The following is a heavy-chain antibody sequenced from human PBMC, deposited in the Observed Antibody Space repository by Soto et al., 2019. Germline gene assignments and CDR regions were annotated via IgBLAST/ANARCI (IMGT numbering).Heavy chain of an antibody. CDR2: ISGSGGST. CDR1: GLTFSSYA. D-gene: IGHD3-22*01. CDR3: PTEYSDSTGYYRYFDD. J-gene: IGHJ4*02. Sequence: GSLRLSCAASGLTFSSYALSWVRQAPGKGLEWVSAISGSGGSTYYADSVKGRFTISRDNSKNTLYLQMNSLRAEDTAVYYCPTEYSDSTGYYRYFDDWVQERLVT. V-gene: IGHV3-23*01.